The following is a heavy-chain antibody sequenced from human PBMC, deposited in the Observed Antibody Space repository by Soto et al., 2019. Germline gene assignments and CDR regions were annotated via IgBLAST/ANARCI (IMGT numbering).Heavy chain of an antibody. J-gene: IGHJ5*02. CDR3: ARGEGGDIGSSGVVSWFDP. V-gene: IGHV6-1*01. Sequence: LSQTLSLTCAISGDSVSSNSAAWNWIRQSPSRGLEWLGRTYYRSKWYNDYAVSVKSRITINPDTSKNQFSLQLNSVTPEDTAVYYCARGEGGDIGSSGVVSWFDPWGQGTLVTVSS. CDR1: GDSVSSNSAA. CDR2: TYYRSKWYN. D-gene: IGHD6-6*01.